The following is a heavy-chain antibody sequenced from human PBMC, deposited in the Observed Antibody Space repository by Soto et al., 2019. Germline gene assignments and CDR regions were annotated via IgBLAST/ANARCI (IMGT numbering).Heavy chain of an antibody. CDR3: AKDQTLPNWNYSPLDY. Sequence: GGSLRLSCAASGFNFSRHGMHWVRQAPGKGLEWVAVMSYDGSDKYYADSVKGRFTISRDNSKNTLYLQMNSLRPEDTAVYYCAKDQTLPNWNYSPLDYWGQGALVTVSS. D-gene: IGHD1-7*01. J-gene: IGHJ4*02. CDR1: GFNFSRHG. V-gene: IGHV3-30*18. CDR2: MSYDGSDK.